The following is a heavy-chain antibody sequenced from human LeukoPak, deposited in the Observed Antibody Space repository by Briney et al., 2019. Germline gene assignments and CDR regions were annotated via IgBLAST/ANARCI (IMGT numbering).Heavy chain of an antibody. CDR3: ARAGPDDAFDI. V-gene: IGHV3-64*04. D-gene: IGHD1-14*01. CDR2: ISGDGYST. CDR1: GFTVRTYV. J-gene: IGHJ3*02. Sequence: GASLILSCSASGFTVRTYVMYWVRQAPGRGLEYVSAISGDGYSTYADSVKGRFTISRHISKNTLYLQMNSLRAEDTAVYYCARAGPDDAFDIWGQGTMVTVSS.